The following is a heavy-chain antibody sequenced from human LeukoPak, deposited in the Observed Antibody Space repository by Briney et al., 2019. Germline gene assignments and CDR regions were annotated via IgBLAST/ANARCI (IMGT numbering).Heavy chain of an antibody. CDR2: SSSTGSTI. Sequence: GGCLRLACRAYGFSFSDSYISWMSQDPGKGLGWVSYSSSTGSTIYCADCVKGRFTISRDNSKNSLYLQMNSLRAEDTAVYYCARDCGSRGHFYHNYGMDVCGQGTTVTVSS. J-gene: IGHJ6*01. CDR1: GFSFSDSY. CDR3: ARDCGSRGHFYHNYGMDV. V-gene: IGHV3-11*01. D-gene: IGHD2-21*01.